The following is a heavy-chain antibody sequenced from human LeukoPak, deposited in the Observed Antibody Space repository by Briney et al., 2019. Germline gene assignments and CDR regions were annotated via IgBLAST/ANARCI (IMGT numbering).Heavy chain of an antibody. CDR1: GFTFSSYG. D-gene: IGHD4-17*01. CDR3: ANEESPYGWFDP. Sequence: GGSLRLSCAASGFTFSSYGMHWVRQAPGKGLEWVAFIRYDGSNKYYADSVKGRFTISRDNSKNTLYLQMNSLRAEDTAVYYCANEESPYGWFDPWGQGTLVTVSS. V-gene: IGHV3-30*02. J-gene: IGHJ5*02. CDR2: IRYDGSNK.